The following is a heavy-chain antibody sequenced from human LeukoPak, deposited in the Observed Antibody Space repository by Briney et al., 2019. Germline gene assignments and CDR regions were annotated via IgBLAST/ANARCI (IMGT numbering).Heavy chain of an antibody. CDR2: IYYIGST. CDR1: VGSISRVGYY. D-gene: IGHD2-2*01. Sequence: SETLSLTCTLSVGSISRVGYYWSWIRQHPGKGLEWSVYIYYIGSTYYNPSLKSRVTISIYTSKNQFSLKLTSVTAADTAVYYCASGVIGYCSSASCGNWFDAWGQGTLVTVSS. V-gene: IGHV4-31*03. CDR3: ASGVIGYCSSASCGNWFDA. J-gene: IGHJ5*02.